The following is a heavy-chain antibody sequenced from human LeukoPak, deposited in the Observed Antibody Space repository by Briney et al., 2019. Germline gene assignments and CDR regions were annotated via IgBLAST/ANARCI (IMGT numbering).Heavy chain of an antibody. J-gene: IGHJ4*02. D-gene: IGHD4-17*01. Sequence: SEALSLTCTVSGGSISSHYWSWIRQPPGKGLEWIGYIYYSGSTNYNPSLKSRVTISVDTSKNQFSLKLSSVTAADTAVYYCARGPTTALSIDYWGQGTLVTVSS. CDR3: ARGPTTALSIDY. V-gene: IGHV4-59*11. CDR1: GGSISSHY. CDR2: IYYSGST.